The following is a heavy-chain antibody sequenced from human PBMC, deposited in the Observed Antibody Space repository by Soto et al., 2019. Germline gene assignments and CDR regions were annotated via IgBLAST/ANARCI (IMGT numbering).Heavy chain of an antibody. CDR3: ARDPHTYFPDY. V-gene: IGHV3-30-3*01. J-gene: IGHJ4*02. CDR2: ISFDASNK. CDR1: GFTFSSYA. D-gene: IGHD3-9*01. Sequence: GGSLSLSCAASGFTFSSYAMHWVRQAPGKGLEWVAVISFDASNKYYADSVKGRFTISRDNSKNTLYLQMNSLRAEDTAVYYCARDPHTYFPDYWGQGTLVPVSS.